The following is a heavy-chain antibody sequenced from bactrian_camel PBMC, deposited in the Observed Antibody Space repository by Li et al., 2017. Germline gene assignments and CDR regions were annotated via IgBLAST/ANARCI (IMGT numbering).Heavy chain of an antibody. V-gene: IGHV3S55*01. J-gene: IGHJ4*01. D-gene: IGHD5*01. CDR3: ANLRGS. CDR1: GDRIGRYC. Sequence: HVQLVESGGGSVQVGGSLTLSCVASGDRIGRYCMGWFRQIPDREREEVARIGTDGSTTYAESVKGRFTISRDNAKNTLYLQLNSLKTEDTAMYYCANLRGSWGQGTQVTVS. CDR2: IGTDGST.